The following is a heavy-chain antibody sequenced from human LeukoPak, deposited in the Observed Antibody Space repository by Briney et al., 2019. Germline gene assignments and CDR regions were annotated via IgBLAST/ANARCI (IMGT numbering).Heavy chain of an antibody. D-gene: IGHD5-12*01. Sequence: PSETLSLTCTVSGGSISSDDYYWSWIRQPPGKGLEWIGYIYYSGSTYYNPSLKSRVTISVDTSKNQFSLKLSSVTAADTAVYYCASHFGWGYSGYENWFDPWGQGTLVTVSS. J-gene: IGHJ5*02. CDR1: GGSISSDDYY. V-gene: IGHV4-30-4*01. CDR2: IYYSGST. CDR3: ASHFGWGYSGYENWFDP.